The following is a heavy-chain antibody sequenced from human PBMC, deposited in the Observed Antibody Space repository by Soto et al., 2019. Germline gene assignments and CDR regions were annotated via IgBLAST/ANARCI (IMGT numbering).Heavy chain of an antibody. CDR3: NRPRGGDYAHDAFDI. J-gene: IGHJ3*02. Sequence: GGSLRLSCAASGFTFSNAWMSWVRQAPGKGLEWVGRIKSKTDGRITDYAAPVKVRFTISSDDSKNTLYLQMNSLKTEDTAVYYCNRPRGGDYAHDAFDIWGHGTLVTVSS. CDR1: GFTFSNAW. V-gene: IGHV3-15*01. D-gene: IGHD2-21*01. CDR2: IKSKTDGRIT.